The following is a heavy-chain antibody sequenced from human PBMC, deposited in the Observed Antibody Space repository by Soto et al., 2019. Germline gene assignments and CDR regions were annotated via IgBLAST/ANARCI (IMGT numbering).Heavy chain of an antibody. CDR1: GFTFSGYA. J-gene: IGHJ4*02. CDR2: VSGSGSGDNT. CDR3: AKDLLYSYGPFDF. V-gene: IGHV3-23*01. Sequence: PGGSLRLSCVASGFTFSGYAMSWVRQAPWKGLEWVSTVSGSGSGDNTYYADSVKGRFTISRDNSKNTLNLQMNSLRAEDTAVYYCAKDLLYSYGPFDFWGQGTLVTVSS. D-gene: IGHD5-18*01.